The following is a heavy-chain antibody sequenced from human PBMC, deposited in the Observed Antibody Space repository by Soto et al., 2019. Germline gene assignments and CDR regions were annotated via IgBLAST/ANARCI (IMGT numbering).Heavy chain of an antibody. Sequence: QVQLVQSGAEVTKPGSSVKVSCKASGGPFSSYAISWVRQAPGQGLEWMGGIIPIFGTANYAQKFQGRVTITADESTSKAYMELSSLRSEDTAVYYCARGRGVCYTCHLLMDVWGQGTTVTVSS. J-gene: IGHJ6*02. D-gene: IGHD2-8*01. CDR1: GGPFSSYA. CDR2: IIPIFGTA. CDR3: ARGRGVCYTCHLLMDV. V-gene: IGHV1-69*01.